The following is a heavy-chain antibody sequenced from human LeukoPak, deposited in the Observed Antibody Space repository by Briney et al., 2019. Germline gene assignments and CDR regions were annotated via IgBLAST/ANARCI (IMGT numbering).Heavy chain of an antibody. V-gene: IGHV4-34*01. CDR1: GGSFSGNY. D-gene: IGHD6-13*01. Sequence: MPSETMSLTCAVYGGSFSGNYWSWIRQPPGKGLEWIGDTNHSGSTNCHPYLKSRVTISVDTSKNQFSLKLSSVTAAETAVYYCARDLGSSGYMFDYWGQGTLVTVSS. J-gene: IGHJ4*02. CDR3: ARDLGSSGYMFDY. CDR2: TNHSGST.